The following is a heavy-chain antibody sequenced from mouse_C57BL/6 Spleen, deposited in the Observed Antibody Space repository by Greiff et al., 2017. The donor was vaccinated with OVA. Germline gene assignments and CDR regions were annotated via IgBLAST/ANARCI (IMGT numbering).Heavy chain of an antibody. V-gene: IGHV1-76*01. CDR1: GYTFTDYY. Sequence: QVQLQQSGAELVRPGASVKLSCKASGYTFTDYYINWVKQRPGQGLEWIARIYPGSGNTYYNEKFKGKATLTAEKSSSTAYMQLSSLTSEDSAVYFCARSGYGNYGAMDHWGQGTSVTVSS. D-gene: IGHD2-1*01. CDR2: IYPGSGNT. CDR3: ARSGYGNYGAMDH. J-gene: IGHJ4*01.